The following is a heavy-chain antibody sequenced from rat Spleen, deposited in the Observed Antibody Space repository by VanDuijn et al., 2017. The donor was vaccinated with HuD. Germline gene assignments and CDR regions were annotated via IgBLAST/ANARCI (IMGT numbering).Heavy chain of an antibody. CDR1: GFTFSNYD. D-gene: IGHD1-12*02. J-gene: IGHJ4*01. CDR2: ISYDGSST. CDR3: TTEGDGSYQGYVMDA. Sequence: EVQLVESGGGLVQPGRSMKLSCAASGFTFSNYDMAWVRQAPTKGLEWVASISYDGSSTYYRDSVKGRFTISRDNAKSTLYLQMDSLRSEDTATYYCTTEGDGSYQGYVMDAWGQGASVTVSS. V-gene: IGHV5-20*01.